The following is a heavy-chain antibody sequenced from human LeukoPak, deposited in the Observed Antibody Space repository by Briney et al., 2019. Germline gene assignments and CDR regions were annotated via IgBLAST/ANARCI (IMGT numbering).Heavy chain of an antibody. D-gene: IGHD3-3*01. CDR2: IKQDGSEK. CDR3: ARNSYDFWSGYYLDY. CDR1: GFTFSSYW. V-gene: IGHV3-7*01. Sequence: GGSLRLSCAASGFTFSSYWMSWVRQAPGKGLEWVANIKQDGSEKYYVDSVKGRFTISRDNAKNSLYLQMNSLRAEDTAVYYCARNSYDFWSGYYLDYWGQGTLVTVSS. J-gene: IGHJ4*02.